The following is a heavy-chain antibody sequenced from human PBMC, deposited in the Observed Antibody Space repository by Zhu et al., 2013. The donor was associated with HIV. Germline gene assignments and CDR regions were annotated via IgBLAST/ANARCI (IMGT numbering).Heavy chain of an antibody. J-gene: IGHJ6*02. CDR3: ARDGSIAAAGAYYYGMDV. CDR2: IIPIFGTA. V-gene: IGHV1-69*01. CDR1: GGTFSSYA. Sequence: QVQLVQSGAEVKKPGSSVKVSCKASGGTFSSYAISWVRQAPGQGLEWMGGIIPIFGTANYAQKFQGRVTITADESTSTAYMELSSLRSEDTAVYYCARDGSIAAAGAYYYGMDVWGQGDHGHRLL. D-gene: IGHD6-13*01.